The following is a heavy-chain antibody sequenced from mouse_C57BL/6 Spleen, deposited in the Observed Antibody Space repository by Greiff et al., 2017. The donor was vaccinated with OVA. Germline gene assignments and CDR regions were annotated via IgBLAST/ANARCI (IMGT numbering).Heavy chain of an antibody. CDR3: ARRATVPLDY. CDR2: INPNNGGT. CDR1: GYTFTDYN. V-gene: IGHV1-18*01. J-gene: IGHJ2*01. D-gene: IGHD1-1*01. Sequence: EVQLMESGPELVKPGASVKIPCKASGYTFTDYNMDWVKQSPGKSLEWIGDINPNNGGTIYNQKFKGKATLTVDKSSSTAYMERRSLTSEDTAVYYCARRATVPLDYWGQGTTLTVSS.